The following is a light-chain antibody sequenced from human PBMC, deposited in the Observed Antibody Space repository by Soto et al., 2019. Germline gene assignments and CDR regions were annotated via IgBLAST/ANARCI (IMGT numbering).Light chain of an antibody. Sequence: IVMTQSPATLSVSPGESATLSCRASQSLGRYLAWYQQKPGQAPRLLVYDASNRATGIPTRFSGSGSGTDFTLTISNLEPEDFAVYYCQQHISWPLTFGGGTKVDI. CDR3: QQHISWPLT. V-gene: IGKV3-11*01. J-gene: IGKJ4*01. CDR1: QSLGRY. CDR2: DAS.